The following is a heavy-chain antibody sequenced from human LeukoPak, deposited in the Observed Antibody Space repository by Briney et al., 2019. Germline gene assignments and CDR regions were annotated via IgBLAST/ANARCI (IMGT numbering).Heavy chain of an antibody. CDR3: ARAPYYYDSSGYYPSFDY. V-gene: IGHV1-2*02. D-gene: IGHD3-22*01. J-gene: IGHJ4*02. Sequence: ASVKVSCKASGYTFTGYYMHWVRQAPGQGLEWMGWINPNSGGTNYAQKFQGRVTMTRDTSISTAYMELSRLRSDGTAVYYCARAPYYYDSSGYYPSFDYWGQGTLVTVSS. CDR1: GYTFTGYY. CDR2: INPNSGGT.